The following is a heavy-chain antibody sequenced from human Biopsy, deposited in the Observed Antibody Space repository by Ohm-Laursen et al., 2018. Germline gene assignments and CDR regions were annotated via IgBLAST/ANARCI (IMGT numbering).Heavy chain of an antibody. Sequence: SETLSLTWTVSGGSIGSFFWSWIRQPPGKGLEWIGYIYYSGSTNYNPSLRSRVTISVDRSKNQFSLELSSVTAADTAVYYCARGTGRYYVYGAFDIWGQGTVVTVSS. CDR3: ARGTGRYYVYGAFDI. CDR2: IYYSGST. D-gene: IGHD1-26*01. V-gene: IGHV4-59*01. J-gene: IGHJ3*02. CDR1: GGSIGSFF.